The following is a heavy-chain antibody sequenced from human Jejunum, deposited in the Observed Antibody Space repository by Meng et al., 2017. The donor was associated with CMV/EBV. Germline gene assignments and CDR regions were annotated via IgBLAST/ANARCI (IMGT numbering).Heavy chain of an antibody. Sequence: VFTFNSYFMNWVPQAPGKGLEWLSSISGSGHYINYANSVKGRFTISRDDAKNSLYLEMSSLRVEDTAVYYCARDLSSSWQHWFDPWGPGTQVTVSS. D-gene: IGHD6-13*01. J-gene: IGHJ5*02. CDR2: ISGSGHYI. V-gene: IGHV3-21*01. CDR1: VFTFNSYF. CDR3: ARDLSSSWQHWFDP.